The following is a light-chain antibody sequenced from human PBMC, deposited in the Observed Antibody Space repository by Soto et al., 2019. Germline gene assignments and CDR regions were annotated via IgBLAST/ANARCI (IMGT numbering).Light chain of an antibody. CDR1: SSDVGGYNY. CDR2: DVS. V-gene: IGLV2-14*01. CDR3: CSYTSSSPVV. J-gene: IGLJ2*01. Sequence: QSALTQPASVSGSPGQSITISCTGTSSDVGGYNYVSWYQQHPGKAPKLMIYDVSNRPSGVSNRFSGSKSGNTASLTISGLQAEAEADYYCCSYTSSSPVVFGGWTKLTVL.